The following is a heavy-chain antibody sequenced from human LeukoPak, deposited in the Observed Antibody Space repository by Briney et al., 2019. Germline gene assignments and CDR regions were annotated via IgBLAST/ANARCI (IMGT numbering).Heavy chain of an antibody. J-gene: IGHJ4*02. Sequence: GGSLRLSCAASGFTFSDYYMTWLRQAPGKGLEWISYISTSAGTIYYADSVKGRFTISRDNAKNSLYLQMNSLRAEDTAVYYCARDAIDSSGFDFDYWGQGTLVTVSA. V-gene: IGHV3-11*01. CDR2: ISTSAGTI. D-gene: IGHD3-22*01. CDR1: GFTFSDYY. CDR3: ARDAIDSSGFDFDY.